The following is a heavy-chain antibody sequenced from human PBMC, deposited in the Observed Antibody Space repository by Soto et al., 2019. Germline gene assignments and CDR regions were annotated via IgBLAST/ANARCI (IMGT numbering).Heavy chain of an antibody. D-gene: IGHD3-16*02. CDR2: ISYDGSNQ. Sequence: PGGSLRLSCAASGFTFSSYGMHWARQAPGKGLEWVAIISYDGSNQYYADSVKGRFTISRDNSKNTLDLQMNSLRTEDTAVYYCAKALGELSPDSYDHWGQGVLVTVSS. CDR1: GFTFSSYG. CDR3: AKALGELSPDSYDH. V-gene: IGHV3-30*18. J-gene: IGHJ4*02.